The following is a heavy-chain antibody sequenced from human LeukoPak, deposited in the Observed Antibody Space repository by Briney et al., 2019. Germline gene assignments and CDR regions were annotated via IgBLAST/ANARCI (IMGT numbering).Heavy chain of an antibody. J-gene: IGHJ4*02. D-gene: IGHD1-1*01. CDR2: ISSDGSKN. V-gene: IGHV3-30*18. Sequence: PGGSLRLPCAPSGFTFTNYAMHWVRQTPGKGLEWVALISSDGSKNIYADPVKGRFTVSRDNSKNTLYLQMNSLRAEDTAVYYCVKGLVQTTMSYSVDYWGQGALVTVSS. CDR3: VKGLVQTTMSYSVDY. CDR1: GFTFTNYA.